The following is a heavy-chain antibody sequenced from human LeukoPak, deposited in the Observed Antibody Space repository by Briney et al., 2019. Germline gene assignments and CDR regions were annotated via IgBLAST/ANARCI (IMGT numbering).Heavy chain of an antibody. CDR2: ISSSSSYI. V-gene: IGHV3-21*01. CDR1: GFTFSSYS. J-gene: IGHJ3*02. D-gene: IGHD6-19*01. CDR3: ARPSVASHAFDI. Sequence: GGSLGLSCAASGFTFSSYSMNWVRQAPGKGLEWVSSISSSSSYIYYADSVKGRFTISRDNAKNSLYLQMNSLRAEDTAVYYCARPSVASHAFDIWGQGTMVTVSS.